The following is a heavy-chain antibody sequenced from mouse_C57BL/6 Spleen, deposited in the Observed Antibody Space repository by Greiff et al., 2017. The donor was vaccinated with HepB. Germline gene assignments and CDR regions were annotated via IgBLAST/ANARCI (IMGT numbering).Heavy chain of an antibody. V-gene: IGHV1-52*01. CDR2: IDPSDSET. D-gene: IGHD2-4*01. J-gene: IGHJ3*01. CDR1: GYTFTSYW. Sequence: QVQLQQPGAELVRPGSSVKLSCKASGYTFTSYWMHWVKQRPIQGLEWIGNIDPSDSETHYNQKFKAKATLTVDKSSSTAYMQLSSLTSEDSAVYYCARGEELRRFFAYWGQGTLVTVSA. CDR3: ARGEELRRFFAY.